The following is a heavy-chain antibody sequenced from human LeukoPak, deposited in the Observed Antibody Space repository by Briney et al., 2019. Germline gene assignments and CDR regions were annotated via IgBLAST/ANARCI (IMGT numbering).Heavy chain of an antibody. V-gene: IGHV1-69*04. CDR3: ARAASIVGAVYYYYGMDV. CDR2: IIPILGIA. J-gene: IGHJ6*02. D-gene: IGHD1-26*01. Sequence: ASVKVSCKASGGTFSSYAISWVRQAPGQGLEWMGRIIPILGIANYAQKFQGRVTITADKSTSTAYMELSSLRSEVTAVYYCARAASIVGAVYYYYGMDVWGQGTTVTVSS. CDR1: GGTFSSYA.